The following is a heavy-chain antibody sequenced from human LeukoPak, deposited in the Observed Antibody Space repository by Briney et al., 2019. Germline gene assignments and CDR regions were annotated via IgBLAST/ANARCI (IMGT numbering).Heavy chain of an antibody. J-gene: IGHJ4*02. CDR2: ISGSGGST. D-gene: IGHD5-12*01. V-gene: IGHV3-23*01. Sequence: GGSLRLSCASSGFTFSSYAMRWVRQAPGKGLEWVSGISGSGGSTYYADSVKGRFTISRDNSKNTLYLQMNSLRAEDTAVYYCAKIRRNRNSGHDGDGEYWGQGTLVTVSS. CDR1: GFTFSSYA. CDR3: AKIRRNRNSGHDGDGEY.